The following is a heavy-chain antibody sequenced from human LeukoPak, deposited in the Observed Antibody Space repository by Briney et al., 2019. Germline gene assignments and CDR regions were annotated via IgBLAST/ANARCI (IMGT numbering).Heavy chain of an antibody. J-gene: IGHJ4*02. Sequence: PGRSLRLSCAASGFTFSSYGMHWVRQAPGKGLEWVAVISYDGSNKYYADSVKVRFTISRDNSKNTLYLQMNSLRAEDTAVYYCAIYTTAAGTSFDYWGQGTLVTVSS. V-gene: IGHV3-30*03. CDR3: AIYTTAAGTSFDY. D-gene: IGHD6-13*01. CDR1: GFTFSSYG. CDR2: ISYDGSNK.